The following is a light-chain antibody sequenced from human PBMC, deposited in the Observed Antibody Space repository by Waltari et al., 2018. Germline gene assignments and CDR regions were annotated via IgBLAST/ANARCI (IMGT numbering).Light chain of an antibody. V-gene: IGKV2-30*01. J-gene: IGKJ1*01. Sequence: DVVMTQSPLSLSVTLGQPASISCRSSQSPVSSDGNTYHNWFQQRPGQSPRRLIYKVSNRDSGVPDRFSGSGSGTDFTLRISRVEAEDVGVYYCMQGIHRPWTFGQGTKVEIK. CDR1: QSPVSSDGNTY. CDR2: KVS. CDR3: MQGIHRPWT.